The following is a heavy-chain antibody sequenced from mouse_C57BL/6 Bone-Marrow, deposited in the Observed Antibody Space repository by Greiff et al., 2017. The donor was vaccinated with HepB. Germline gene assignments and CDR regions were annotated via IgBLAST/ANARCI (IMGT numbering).Heavy chain of an antibody. V-gene: IGHV1-72*01. CDR1: GYTFTSYW. CDR2: IDPNSGGT. Sequence: VKLQQPGAELVKPGASVKLSCKASGYTFTSYWMHWVKQRPGRGLEWIGRIDPNSGGTKYNEKFKSKATLTVDKPSSTAYMQLSSLTSEESAVYYCARSDLLWLRRLDYWGQGTTLTVSS. J-gene: IGHJ2*01. D-gene: IGHD2-2*01. CDR3: ARSDLLWLRRLDY.